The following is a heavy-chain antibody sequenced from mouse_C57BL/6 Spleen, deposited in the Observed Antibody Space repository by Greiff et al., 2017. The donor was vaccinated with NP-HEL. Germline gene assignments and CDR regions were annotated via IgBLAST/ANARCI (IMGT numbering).Heavy chain of an antibody. Sequence: VQLQQSGAELARPGASVKLSCKASGYTFTSYGISWVKQRTGQGLEWIGEIYPRSGNTYYNEKFKGKATLTADKSSSTAYRGLRSLTSEDSAVDFSAREEENGNYDAMDYWGQGTSVTVSS. CDR3: AREEENGNYDAMDY. J-gene: IGHJ4*01. CDR1: GYTFTSYG. V-gene: IGHV1-81*01. D-gene: IGHD4-1*01. CDR2: IYPRSGNT.